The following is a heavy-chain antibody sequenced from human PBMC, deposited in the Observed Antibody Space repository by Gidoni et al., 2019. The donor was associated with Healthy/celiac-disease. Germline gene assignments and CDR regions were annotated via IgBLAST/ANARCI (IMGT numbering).Heavy chain of an antibody. Sequence: QVQLQQWGAGLLKPSETLSLTCAVYGGSFSGYYWSWIRQPPGKGLEWIGEINHSGSTNYNPSLKSRVTISVDTSKNQFSLKLSSVTAADTAVYYCARGFPVVTAFDYWGQGTLVTVSS. CDR3: ARGFPVVTAFDY. V-gene: IGHV4-34*01. CDR1: GGSFSGYY. D-gene: IGHD2-15*01. J-gene: IGHJ4*02. CDR2: INHSGST.